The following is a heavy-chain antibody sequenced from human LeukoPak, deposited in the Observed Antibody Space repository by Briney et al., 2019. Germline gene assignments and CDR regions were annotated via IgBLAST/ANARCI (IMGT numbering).Heavy chain of an antibody. V-gene: IGHV4-39*07. CDR1: GASINTANYY. D-gene: IGHD3-22*01. Sequence: PSETLSLTCTVSGASINTANYYWGWFRLSPGKGLEWIGNIFYRGSTFYSPSFSSRITISLGTSRNEFSLKLISMTAADTAVYYCARDRFDDSNGYYYHYYYYMDVWGKGTTVTISS. CDR3: ARDRFDDSNGYYYHYYYYMDV. CDR2: IFYRGST. J-gene: IGHJ6*03.